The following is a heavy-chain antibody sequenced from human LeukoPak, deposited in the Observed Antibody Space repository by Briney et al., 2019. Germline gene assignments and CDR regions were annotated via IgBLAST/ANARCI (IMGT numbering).Heavy chain of an antibody. V-gene: IGHV1-2*02. CDR3: ARDTVVVAGTGWFDP. D-gene: IGHD2-15*01. CDR2: INPNSGGT. CDR1: GYTFTGYY. J-gene: IGHJ5*02. Sequence: ATLKVSCKASGYTFTGYYMHWVRQAPGQGLEWMGWINPNSGGTNYAQKFQGRVTMTRDTSISTAYMELSRLRSDDTAVYYCARDTVVVAGTGWFDPWGQGTLVTVSS.